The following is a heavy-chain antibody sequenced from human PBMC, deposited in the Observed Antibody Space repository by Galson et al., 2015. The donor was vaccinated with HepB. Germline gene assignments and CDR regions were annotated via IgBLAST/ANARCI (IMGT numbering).Heavy chain of an antibody. D-gene: IGHD6-19*01. J-gene: IGHJ4*02. CDR2: IDWDDDK. V-gene: IGHV2-70*11. Sequence: PALVKPTQTLTLTCTFSGFSLRTSGMCVSWIRQPPGKALEWLARIDWDDDKYYSTSLKTRLTISKDTSKNQVVLTMTNMDPVDTATYYCARILAVDSSGWRYFDYWGQGTLVTVSS. CDR3: ARILAVDSSGWRYFDY. CDR1: GFSLRTSGMC.